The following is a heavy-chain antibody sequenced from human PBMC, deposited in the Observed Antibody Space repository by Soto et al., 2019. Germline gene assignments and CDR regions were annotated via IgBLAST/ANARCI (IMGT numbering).Heavy chain of an antibody. CDR2: IYYSGST. V-gene: IGHV4-39*01. CDR1: GGSISSSSYY. Sequence: PSETLSLTCTVSGGSISSSSYYWGWIRQPPGKGLEWIGSIYYSGSTYYNPSLKSRVTISVDTSKNQFSLKLSSVTAADTAVYYCARRAKSNHYGMDVWGQGTTVTVSS. J-gene: IGHJ6*02. CDR3: ARRAKSNHYGMDV. D-gene: IGHD4-4*01.